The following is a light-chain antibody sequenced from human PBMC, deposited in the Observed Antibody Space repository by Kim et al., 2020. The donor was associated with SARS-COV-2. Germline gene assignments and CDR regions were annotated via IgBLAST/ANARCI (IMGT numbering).Light chain of an antibody. CDR2: GAS. CDR3: QQYYNWPPVT. CDR1: QSISNK. Sequence: SPGERVNLSCRASQSISNKLAWYQQKPGQAPRLLIYGASTRATGIPARFSGSGSGTEFTLDISSLQSEDFAVYYCQQYYNWPPVTFGGGTKVDIK. J-gene: IGKJ4*01. V-gene: IGKV3-15*01.